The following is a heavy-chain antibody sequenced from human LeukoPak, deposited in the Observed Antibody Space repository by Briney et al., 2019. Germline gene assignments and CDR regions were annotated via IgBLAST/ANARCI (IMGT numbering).Heavy chain of an antibody. J-gene: IGHJ4*02. CDR3: ASVVVAYDYVWGSYRYSEFDY. V-gene: IGHV4-30-2*01. Sequence: SETLSLTCAVSGGSISSGGYSWSWIRQPPGKGLEWIGYIYHSGSTYYNPSLKSRVTISVDRSKNQFSLKLSSVTAADTAVYYCASVVVAYDYVWGSYRYSEFDYWGQGTLVTVSS. CDR1: GGSISSGGYS. D-gene: IGHD3-16*02. CDR2: IYHSGST.